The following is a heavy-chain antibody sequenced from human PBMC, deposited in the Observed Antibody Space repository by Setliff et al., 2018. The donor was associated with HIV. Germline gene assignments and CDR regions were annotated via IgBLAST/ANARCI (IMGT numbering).Heavy chain of an antibody. CDR2: IYYSGST. CDR1: GGSISSDY. Sequence: SETLSLTCTVSGGSISSDYWSWIRQPPGKGLEWIGYIYYSGSTNYNPSLKSRVTISVATSKNQFSLKLNSVTTADTAVYYCARSRTSSGYYGVTGYGMDVWVQGTTVTVSS. J-gene: IGHJ6*02. CDR3: ARSRTSSGYYGVTGYGMDV. D-gene: IGHD3-22*01. V-gene: IGHV4-59*01.